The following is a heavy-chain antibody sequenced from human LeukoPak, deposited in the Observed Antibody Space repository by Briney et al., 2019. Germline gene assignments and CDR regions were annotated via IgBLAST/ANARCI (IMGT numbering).Heavy chain of an antibody. CDR1: GFTFSSYA. Sequence: GRSLRLSCAASGFTFSSYAMHWVRQAPGKGLEWVAVISYDGSNKYYADSVKGRFAISRDNSKNTLYLQMNSLRAEDTAVYYCARAEGSGWYRYYYYGMDVWGQGTTVTVSS. V-gene: IGHV3-30*09. CDR3: ARAEGSGWYRYYYYGMDV. J-gene: IGHJ6*02. D-gene: IGHD6-19*01. CDR2: ISYDGSNK.